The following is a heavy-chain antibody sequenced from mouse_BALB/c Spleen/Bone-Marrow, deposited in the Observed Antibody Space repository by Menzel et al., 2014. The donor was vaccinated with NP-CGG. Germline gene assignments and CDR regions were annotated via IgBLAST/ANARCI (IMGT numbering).Heavy chain of an antibody. J-gene: IGHJ3*01. V-gene: IGHV1-15*01. CDR1: GFTFTDYE. CDR3: TSLAPCYRYGDGFAC. CDR2: IDPETGGT. D-gene: IGHD2-14*01. Sequence: QVQLQQSGAELVRPGASVTLSCKAAGFTFTDYEMHWVKQTPVHGLEWIGGIDPETGGTAYNQKFQGKAKLTADKSSNTAYMGLRSLTSEDSAVYFCTSLAPCYRYGDGFACWGQGTLVTVSA.